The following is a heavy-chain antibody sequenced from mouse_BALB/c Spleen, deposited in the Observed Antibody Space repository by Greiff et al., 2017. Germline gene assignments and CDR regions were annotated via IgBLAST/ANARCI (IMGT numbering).Heavy chain of an antibody. Sequence: EVKLMESGAELVRSGASVKLSCTASGFNIKDYYMHWVKQRPEQGLEWIGWIDPENGDTEYAPKFQGKATMTADTSSNTAYLQLSRLTSEDTAVYYCKWDAYAMDYWGQGTSVTVSS. CDR3: KWDAYAMDY. D-gene: IGHD4-1*01. CDR2: IDPENGDT. CDR1: GFNIKDYY. J-gene: IGHJ4*01. V-gene: IGHV14-4*02.